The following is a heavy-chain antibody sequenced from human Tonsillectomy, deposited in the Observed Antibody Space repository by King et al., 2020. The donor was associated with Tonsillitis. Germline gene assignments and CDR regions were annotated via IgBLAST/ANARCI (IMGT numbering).Heavy chain of an antibody. CDR3: AKREASHFDY. CDR1: GFTFSGYA. D-gene: IGHD1-26*01. J-gene: IGHJ4*02. Sequence: VQLVESGGGLVQPGGSLRLSCAASGFTFSGYAMSWVRQAPGKGLEWVSVISGRGGSTYYADSVKGRFTISRDNSKNTLYLQMNSLRAEDTAGYYCAKREASHFDYWGQGTLVTVSS. V-gene: IGHV3-23*04. CDR2: ISGRGGST.